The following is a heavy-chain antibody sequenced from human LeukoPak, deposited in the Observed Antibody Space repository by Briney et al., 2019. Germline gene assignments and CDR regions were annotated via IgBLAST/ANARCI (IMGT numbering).Heavy chain of an antibody. CDR3: ARVKKGHDYGDYGWWTRETNFDY. CDR1: GYTFTSYY. J-gene: IGHJ4*02. V-gene: IGHV1-46*01. Sequence: ASVKVSCKASGYTFTSYYMHWVRQAPGQGLEWMGIINPSGGSTSCAQKFQGRVTMTRDTSTSTVYMELSSLRSEDTAVYYCARVKKGHDYGDYGWWTRETNFDYWGQGALVTVSS. D-gene: IGHD4-17*01. CDR2: INPSGGST.